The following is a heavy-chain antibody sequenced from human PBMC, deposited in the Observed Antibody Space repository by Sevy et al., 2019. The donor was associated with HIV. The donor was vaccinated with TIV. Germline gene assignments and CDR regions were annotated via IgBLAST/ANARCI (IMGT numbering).Heavy chain of an antibody. Sequence: GGSLRLSCAASGFTFSSYAMHWVRQAPGKGLEWVAVISYDGSNKYYADSVKGRFTISRDNAKNSLYLQMNSLRVEDTGVYYCARNGGAYDTGFDPWGQGTLVTVSS. CDR3: ARNGGAYDTGFDP. CDR1: GFTFSSYA. V-gene: IGHV3-30*04. J-gene: IGHJ5*02. CDR2: ISYDGSNK. D-gene: IGHD3-22*01.